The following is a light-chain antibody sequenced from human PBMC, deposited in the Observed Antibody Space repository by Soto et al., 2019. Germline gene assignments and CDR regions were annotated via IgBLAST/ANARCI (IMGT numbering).Light chain of an antibody. CDR3: QQRSNWPRELT. Sequence: EIVMTQSPATLSVSPGGRATLSCRASQSISDTLAWYQQKPGQAPRLLIYGASRRATGFPARFSGSGSGTDFTLTISSLEPEDFAVYYCQQRSNWPRELTFGGGTKVDIK. V-gene: IGKV3-11*01. CDR2: GAS. J-gene: IGKJ4*01. CDR1: QSISDT.